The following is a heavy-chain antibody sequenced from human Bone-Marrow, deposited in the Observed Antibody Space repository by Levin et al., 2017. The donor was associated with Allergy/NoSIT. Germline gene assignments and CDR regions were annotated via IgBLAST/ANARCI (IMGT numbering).Heavy chain of an antibody. D-gene: IGHD3-22*01. J-gene: IGHJ4*02. Sequence: PGGSLRLSCAASGFTFSNYAMVWVRQTPTRGLEWVSTINPGDGDTVFADSVKGRFSVSRDDFNKMVFLQLNNLRVEDTATYYCARVGPPHYYESGGYFDHWGRGTLVTVSS. CDR1: GFTFSNYA. CDR3: ARVGPPHYYESGGYFDH. V-gene: IGHV3-23*01. CDR2: INPGDGDT.